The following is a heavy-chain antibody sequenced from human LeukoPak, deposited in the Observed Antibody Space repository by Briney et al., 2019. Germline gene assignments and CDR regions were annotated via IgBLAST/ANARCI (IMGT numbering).Heavy chain of an antibody. CDR3: ARSSGWYHRGPDYYYYYMDV. J-gene: IGHJ6*03. CDR1: GITFSSYS. Sequence: GGSLRLSCVASGITFSSYSMNWVRQAPGKGLEWVSSISSRSSYIYYADSVKGRFTISRDNAKNSLYLQMNSLRAEDTAVYYCARSSGWYHRGPDYYYYYMDVWGKGTTVTVS. V-gene: IGHV3-21*01. D-gene: IGHD6-19*01. CDR2: ISSRSSYI.